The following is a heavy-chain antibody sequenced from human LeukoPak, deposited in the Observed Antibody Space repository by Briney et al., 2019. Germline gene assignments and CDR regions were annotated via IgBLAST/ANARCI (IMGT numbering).Heavy chain of an antibody. Sequence: GRSLRLSCAASGFTFRTYGMHWVRQAPGKGLDWVAVISYDGSNKFYADSVKGRFTISRDNSENTLYLQMSSLRAEDTAVYYCVRDKTGKWALDYWGQGTLVTVSS. CDR2: ISYDGSNK. V-gene: IGHV3-33*01. CDR1: GFTFRTYG. D-gene: IGHD7-27*01. J-gene: IGHJ4*02. CDR3: VRDKTGKWALDY.